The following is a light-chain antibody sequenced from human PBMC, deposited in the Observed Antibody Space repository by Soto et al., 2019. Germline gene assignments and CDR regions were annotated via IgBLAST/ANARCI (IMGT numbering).Light chain of an antibody. CDR2: DAF. Sequence: EIVLTQSPGTLSLSPGERATLSCRASQSVGSTLAWYQQKPGQAPSLLIYDAFSRATGIPARFSGGGSGPDFTLTISSLGAEDSAVYYCQQRSTWSYTFGQGTRLEIK. V-gene: IGKV3-11*01. CDR3: QQRSTWSYT. CDR1: QSVGST. J-gene: IGKJ2*01.